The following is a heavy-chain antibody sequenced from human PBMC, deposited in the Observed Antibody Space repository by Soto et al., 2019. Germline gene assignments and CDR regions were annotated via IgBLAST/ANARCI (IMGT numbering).Heavy chain of an antibody. J-gene: IGHJ3*02. CDR2: INPSGGST. D-gene: IGHD3-10*01. Sequence: ASVKVSCKASGYTFTSYYMHWVRQAPGQGLEWMGIINPSGGSTSYAQKFRGRVTMTRDTSTSTVYRELSSLRSEDTAVYYCARDGGGSSGSYSGDAFDIWGQGTMVTVSS. V-gene: IGHV1-46*03. CDR1: GYTFTSYY. CDR3: ARDGGGSSGSYSGDAFDI.